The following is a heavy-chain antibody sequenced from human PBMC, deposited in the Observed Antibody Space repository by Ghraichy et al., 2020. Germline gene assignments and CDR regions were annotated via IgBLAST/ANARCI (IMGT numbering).Heavy chain of an antibody. CDR1: GFTFSSYC. V-gene: IGHV3-30*02. CDR2: IRYDGSNK. D-gene: IGHD2-21*01. Sequence: GGSLRLSCAASGFTFSSYCMHWVRQAPGKGLEWVAFIRYDGSNKYYADSVKGRFTISRDNSKNTLYLQMNSLRAEDTAVYYCAKDPPYCGGDCYRYGMDVWGQGTTVTVSS. J-gene: IGHJ6*02. CDR3: AKDPPYCGGDCYRYGMDV.